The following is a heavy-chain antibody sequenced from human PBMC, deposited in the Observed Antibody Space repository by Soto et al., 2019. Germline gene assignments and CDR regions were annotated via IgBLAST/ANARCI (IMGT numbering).Heavy chain of an antibody. CDR3: AREHTIFGVVIMDAFDI. CDR1: GGSFSGYY. CDR2: INHSGST. J-gene: IGHJ3*02. V-gene: IGHV4-34*01. Sequence: ETLSLTCAVYGGSFSGYYWSWIRQPPGKGLEWIGEINHSGSTNYNPSLKSRVTISVDTSKNQFSLKLSSVTAADTAVYYCAREHTIFGVVIMDAFDIWGQGTMV. D-gene: IGHD3-3*01.